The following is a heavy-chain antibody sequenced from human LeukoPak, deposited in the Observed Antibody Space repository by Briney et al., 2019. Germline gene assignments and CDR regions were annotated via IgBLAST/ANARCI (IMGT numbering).Heavy chain of an antibody. CDR2: INPNSGGT. D-gene: IGHD3-3*01. V-gene: IGHV1-2*06. J-gene: IGHJ4*02. Sequence: ASVKVSCKASGYTFTGYYMHWVRQAPGQGLEWMGRINPNSGGTNYAQKFQGRVTMTRDTSISTAYMELSRLRSDDTAVYYCARVGFVLRSGTQTFDYWGQGTLVTVSS. CDR1: GYTFTGYY. CDR3: ARVGFVLRSGTQTFDY.